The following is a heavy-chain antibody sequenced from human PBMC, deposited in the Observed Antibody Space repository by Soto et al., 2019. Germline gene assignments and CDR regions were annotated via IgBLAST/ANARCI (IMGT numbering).Heavy chain of an antibody. CDR2: INPSDGST. V-gene: IGHV1-46*01. CDR1: GYTFTSYY. J-gene: IGHJ4*02. CDR3: ARDQGGYYDSSGDIPLWLLGYFDY. D-gene: IGHD3-22*01. Sequence: ASVKVSCKASGYTFTSYYMDWVRQAPGQGLEWMGVINPSDGSTSYAQKFQVRVTITRDTSTSTVHMELSSLRSEDPDVDYCARDQGGYYDSSGDIPLWLLGYFDYWGQGTLVTVSS.